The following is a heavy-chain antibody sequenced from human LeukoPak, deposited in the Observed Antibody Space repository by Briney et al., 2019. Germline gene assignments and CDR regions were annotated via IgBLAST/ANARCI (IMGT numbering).Heavy chain of an antibody. D-gene: IGHD3-9*01. CDR2: ISSDGSTT. Sequence: SLRLSCAASGFNFKFYWMHWVRQAPGKGLVWVSRISSDGSTTYYADSVEGRFTISRDNSKNTLYLQMNSLRAEDTAMYYCAREPRTYDILTGYYESYGMDVWGQGTTVTVSS. J-gene: IGHJ6*02. CDR1: GFNFKFYW. V-gene: IGHV3-74*01. CDR3: AREPRTYDILTGYYESYGMDV.